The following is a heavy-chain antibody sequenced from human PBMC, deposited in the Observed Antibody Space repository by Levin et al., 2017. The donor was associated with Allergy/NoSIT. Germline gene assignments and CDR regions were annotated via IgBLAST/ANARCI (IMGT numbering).Heavy chain of an antibody. Sequence: PGGSLRLSCAASGFTFSSYSMNWVRQAPGKGLEWVSSISSSSSYIYYADSVKGRFTISRDNAKNSLYLQMNSLRAEDTAVYYCARAIIEAAAPTDYWGQGTLVTVSS. V-gene: IGHV3-21*01. CDR3: ARAIIEAAAPTDY. D-gene: IGHD6-13*01. J-gene: IGHJ4*02. CDR1: GFTFSSYS. CDR2: ISSSSSYI.